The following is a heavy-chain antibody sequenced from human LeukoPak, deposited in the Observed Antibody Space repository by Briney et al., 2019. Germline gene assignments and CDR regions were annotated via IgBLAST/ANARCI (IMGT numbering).Heavy chain of an antibody. CDR1: GGSISSSSYY. D-gene: IGHD3-10*01. CDR2: IYYSGST. J-gene: IGHJ4*02. V-gene: IGHV4-39*01. Sequence: SETLSLTCTVSGGSISSSSYYWGWIRQPPGKGLEWIGSIYYSGSTYYNPSLKSRVTISVDTSKNQFSLKLSSVTAADTAVYYCARHRLSGDGSGSLAYWGQGTLVTVSS. CDR3: ARHRLSGDGSGSLAY.